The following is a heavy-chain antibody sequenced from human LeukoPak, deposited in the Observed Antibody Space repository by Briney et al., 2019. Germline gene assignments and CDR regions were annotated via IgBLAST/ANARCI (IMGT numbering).Heavy chain of an antibody. CDR1: GYTLTELS. D-gene: IGHD6-13*01. J-gene: IGHJ1*01. Sequence: ASVKVSCKVSGYTLTELSMHWVQQAPGKGLEWMGRFDPEDGETIYAQKFQGRVTMTEDTSTNTAYMELSSLRSEDTAVYYCATQQLVRFVLRFQHWGQGTLVTVSS. CDR3: ATQQLVRFVLRFQH. V-gene: IGHV1-24*01. CDR2: FDPEDGET.